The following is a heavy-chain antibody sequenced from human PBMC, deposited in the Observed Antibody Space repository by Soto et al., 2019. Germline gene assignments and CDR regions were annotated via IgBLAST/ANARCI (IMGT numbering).Heavy chain of an antibody. D-gene: IGHD2-15*01. CDR2: IYYSGST. J-gene: IGHJ5*02. Sequence: SETLSLTCTVSGGSISSSSYYWGWIRQPPGKGLEWIGSIYYSGSTYYNPSLKSRVTISVDTSKNQFSLKLSSVTAADTAVYYCARKEAVVAAHEGGNWFDPWGQGTLVTVSS. V-gene: IGHV4-39*01. CDR3: ARKEAVVAAHEGGNWFDP. CDR1: GGSISSSSYY.